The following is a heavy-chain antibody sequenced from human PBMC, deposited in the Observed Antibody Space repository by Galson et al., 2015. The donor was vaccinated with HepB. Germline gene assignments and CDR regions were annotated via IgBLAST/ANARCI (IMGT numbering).Heavy chain of an antibody. J-gene: IGHJ4*02. D-gene: IGHD1-26*01. CDR1: GFTFSSYW. Sequence: SLRLSCAASGFTFSSYWMSWVRQAPGKGLEWVANIKQDGSEKYYVDSVKGRFTISRDNAKNSLYLQMNSLRAEDTAVYYCARDARESIVGALDYWGQGTLVTVSS. CDR3: ARDARESIVGALDY. V-gene: IGHV3-7*01. CDR2: IKQDGSEK.